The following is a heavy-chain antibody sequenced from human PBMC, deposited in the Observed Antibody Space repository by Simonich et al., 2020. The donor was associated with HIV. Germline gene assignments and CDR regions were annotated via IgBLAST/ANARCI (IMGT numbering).Heavy chain of an antibody. D-gene: IGHD4-17*01. J-gene: IGHJ4*02. Sequence: QVQLVESGGGVVQPGSTLRLSCTASGVTFSGYGMNWVRQATARGLDWVAVIWYDEKIKYYAHTVKGRFTISRDNSKNTLYLQMNSLRAEDTAMYYCVRRFDYGGDYWGQGTLVTVSS. CDR3: VRRFDYGGDY. CDR1: GVTFSGYG. V-gene: IGHV3-33*01. CDR2: IWYDEKIK.